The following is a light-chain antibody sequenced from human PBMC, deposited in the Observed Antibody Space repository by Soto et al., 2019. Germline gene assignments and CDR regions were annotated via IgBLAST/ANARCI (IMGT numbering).Light chain of an antibody. CDR1: QSVSSN. Sequence: EILMTQSPGTPSVSPGERATLSCRASQSVSSNLAWYQQKPGQAPRLLIFGASTRATGIPARFSGSGSGTGFTLTISSLQSADFAIHYCQPYNNSPLTFGGGT. CDR2: GAS. CDR3: QPYNNSPLT. J-gene: IGKJ4*01. V-gene: IGKV3-15*01.